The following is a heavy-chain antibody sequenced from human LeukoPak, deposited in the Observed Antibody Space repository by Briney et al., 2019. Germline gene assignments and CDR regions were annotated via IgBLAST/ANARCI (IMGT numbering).Heavy chain of an antibody. Sequence: PSETLSLTCTASGGSISSSSYYWGWIRQPPGKGLEWIGSIYYSGSTYYNPSLKSRVTTSVDTSKNQFSLKLSSVTAADTAVYYCARDLAGSGWTDYWGQGTLVTVSS. CDR3: ARDLAGSGWTDY. D-gene: IGHD6-19*01. J-gene: IGHJ4*02. CDR2: IYYSGST. V-gene: IGHV4-39*07. CDR1: GGSISSSSYY.